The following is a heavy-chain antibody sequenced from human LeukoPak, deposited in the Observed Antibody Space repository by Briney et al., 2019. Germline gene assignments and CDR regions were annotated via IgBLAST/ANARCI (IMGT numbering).Heavy chain of an antibody. CDR1: GITFSSHA. V-gene: IGHV3-23*01. D-gene: IGHD3-22*01. CDR3: AKESARYYYDSSGYYS. Sequence: GGSLRLSCAASGITFSSHAMSWVRQAPGKGLEWVSAISDSGDSTYYADSVKGRFTISRDNSKNTLFLQMNSLRAEDTAVYYCAKESARYYYDSSGYYSWGQGTLVTVSS. CDR2: ISDSGDST. J-gene: IGHJ4*02.